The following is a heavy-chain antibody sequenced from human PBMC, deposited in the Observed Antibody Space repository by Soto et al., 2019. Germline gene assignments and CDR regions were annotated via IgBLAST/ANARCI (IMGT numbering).Heavy chain of an antibody. V-gene: IGHV1-18*01. CDR2: ISAYNGNT. Sequence: GASVKVSCKASGYTFTSYGISWVRQAPGQGLEWMGWISAYNGNTNYAQKLQGRVTMTTDTSTSTAYMELRSLRSGDTAMYYCARRRAAAGYYYDYGMDVWGQGTTVTVSS. CDR3: ARRRAAAGYYYDYGMDV. D-gene: IGHD6-13*01. CDR1: GYTFTSYG. J-gene: IGHJ6*02.